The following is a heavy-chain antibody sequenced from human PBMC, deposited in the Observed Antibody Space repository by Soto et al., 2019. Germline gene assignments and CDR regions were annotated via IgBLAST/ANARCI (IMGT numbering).Heavy chain of an antibody. CDR3: ERVPGGMVAILYIYPLAGREAQSDVDV. V-gene: IGHV3-30*04. Sequence: QMQLVESGGGAVQPGRSLRLSCAASGFTFSYYPMHWVRQAPGKGLEWVAVMSFDGSNKYYADSVKGRFTISRDNSKNTLSLQMNSMRGEDTGVDYCERVPGGMVAILYIYPLAGREAQSDVDVWGQGTTVTVSS. CDR2: MSFDGSNK. J-gene: IGHJ6*02. CDR1: GFTFSYYP. D-gene: IGHD5-12*01.